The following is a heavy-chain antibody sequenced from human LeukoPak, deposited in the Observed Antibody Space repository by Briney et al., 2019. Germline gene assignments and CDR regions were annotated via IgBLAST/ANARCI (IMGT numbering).Heavy chain of an antibody. CDR3: ARETPESLFDY. D-gene: IGHD1-14*01. Sequence: PSETLSLTCTVSGGTISSYYWSWIRQPPGKGLEWIGYIYHSGNTNYNPSLKSRVTTAVDTSKNQFSLRLSSVTAADTAMYYCARETPESLFDYWGQGIQVTVSS. CDR1: GGTISSYY. J-gene: IGHJ4*02. CDR2: IYHSGNT. V-gene: IGHV4-59*01.